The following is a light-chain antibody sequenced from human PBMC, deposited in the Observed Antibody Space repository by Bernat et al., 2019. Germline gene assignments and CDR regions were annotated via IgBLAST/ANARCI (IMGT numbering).Light chain of an antibody. J-gene: IGKJ1*01. CDR2: AAS. Sequence: DIQMTQSPSSLSASVGDRVTITCRASQSISSYLNWYQQTPGKAPKLLIYAASSLQSGVPSRFSGSGSGTDFTLTISSLQPEDFASYYCQQSYSAPFTFGQVTKVEIK. V-gene: IGKV1-39*01. CDR3: QQSYSAPFT. CDR1: QSISSY.